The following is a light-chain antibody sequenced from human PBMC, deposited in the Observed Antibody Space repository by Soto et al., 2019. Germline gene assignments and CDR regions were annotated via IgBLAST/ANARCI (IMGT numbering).Light chain of an antibody. V-gene: IGKV3-15*01. CDR1: QSVSSSY. Sequence: EIVLTQSPGTLSLSPGERATLSCRASQSVSSSYLAWYQQKPGQAPRLLIYGASTRATGIPARFSGSGSGTEFTLTIGSLQSEDFAVYYCQQYNNWPYTFGQGTKVDIK. CDR2: GAS. CDR3: QQYNNWPYT. J-gene: IGKJ2*01.